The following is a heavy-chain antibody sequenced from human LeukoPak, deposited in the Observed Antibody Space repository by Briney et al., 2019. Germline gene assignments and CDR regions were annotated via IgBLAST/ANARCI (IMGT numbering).Heavy chain of an antibody. CDR3: AGDAGYCSSRTCFYYYYIDV. J-gene: IGHJ6*03. V-gene: IGHV3-11*01. D-gene: IGHD2-15*01. CDR1: GFTFSDHY. Sequence: GGSLRLSCAASGFTFSDHYMSWIRQAPGKGLEWVSYISSGGNTIHYADSVKGRFTISRDNAKNSLYLQMNSPRAEDTAVYYCAGDAGYCSSRTCFYYYYIDVWGEGTTVTVSS. CDR2: ISSGGNTI.